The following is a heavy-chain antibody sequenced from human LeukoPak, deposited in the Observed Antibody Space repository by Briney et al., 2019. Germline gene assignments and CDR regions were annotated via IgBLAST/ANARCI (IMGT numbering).Heavy chain of an antibody. J-gene: IGHJ4*02. D-gene: IGHD6-19*01. CDR1: GGSISSSSYY. CDR2: IYYSGST. CDR3: ARHPEAVAGFYFDY. Sequence: PSETLSLTCTVSGGSISSSSYYWGWIRQPPGKGLEWIGSIYYSGSTYYNPSLKRRVTISVDTSKNQFSLKLSSVTAADTAVYYCARHPEAVAGFYFDYWGQGTLVTVSS. V-gene: IGHV4-39*01.